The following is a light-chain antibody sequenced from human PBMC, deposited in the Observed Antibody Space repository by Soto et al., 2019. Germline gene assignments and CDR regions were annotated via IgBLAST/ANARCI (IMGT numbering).Light chain of an antibody. CDR3: QQSYNTPLT. J-gene: IGKJ4*01. V-gene: IGKV1-39*01. Sequence: DIQMTQSPSSLSASVGDRVTITCRASQSISTYLNWYQQKPGKAPKLLMHAASSLDRGVPSRFSGSGSGTDFTLTISSLQPEDFATYYCQQSYNTPLTFGGGTKVDIK. CDR2: AAS. CDR1: QSISTY.